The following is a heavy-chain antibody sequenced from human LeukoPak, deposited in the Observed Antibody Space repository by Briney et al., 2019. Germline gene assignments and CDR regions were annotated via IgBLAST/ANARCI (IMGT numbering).Heavy chain of an antibody. J-gene: IGHJ4*02. D-gene: IGHD1-26*01. CDR1: GYTSTSYG. Sequence: ASVKVSCKASGYTSTSYGISWVRQAPGQGLEWMGWISAYNGNTNYAQKLQGRVTMTTDTSTSTAYMELRSLRSDDTAVYYCARIISPVGATRYFDYWGQGTLVTVSS. CDR3: ARIISPVGATRYFDY. V-gene: IGHV1-18*01. CDR2: ISAYNGNT.